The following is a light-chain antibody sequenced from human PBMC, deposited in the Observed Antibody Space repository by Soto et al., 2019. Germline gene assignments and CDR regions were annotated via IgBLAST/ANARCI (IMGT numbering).Light chain of an antibody. J-gene: IGLJ1*01. CDR2: DVN. CDR3: KSYTSSDIYV. V-gene: IGLV2-14*03. Sequence: SALTQPAAVSGSPGQSVTISCTGTTSDVGDYNWVSWYQQHPGKAPKLILFDVNNRPSGVSSRFSGSKSGNTASLAISGLQAEDEATYYCKSYTSSDIYVFGTGTKLTVL. CDR1: TSDVGDYNW.